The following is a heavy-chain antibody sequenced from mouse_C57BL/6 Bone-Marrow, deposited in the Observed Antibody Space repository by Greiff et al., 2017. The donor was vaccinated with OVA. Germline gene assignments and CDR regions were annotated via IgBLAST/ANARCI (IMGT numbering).Heavy chain of an antibody. J-gene: IGHJ3*01. V-gene: IGHV1-81*01. Sequence: VQLQQSGAELARPGASVNLSCKASGYTFTSYGISWVKQRTGQGLEWIGEIYPRSGNTYYNEKFKGKATLTADKSSSTAYMELRSLTSEDSAVYFCARYYDGYPFAYWGQGTLVTVSA. D-gene: IGHD2-3*01. CDR2: IYPRSGNT. CDR3: ARYYDGYPFAY. CDR1: GYTFTSYG.